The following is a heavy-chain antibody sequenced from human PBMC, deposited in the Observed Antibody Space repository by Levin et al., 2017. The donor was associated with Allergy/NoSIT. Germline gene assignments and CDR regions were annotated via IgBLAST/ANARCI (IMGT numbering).Heavy chain of an antibody. CDR2: IDWDDGK. CDR1: GLSVSTGGMR. J-gene: IGHJ4*02. CDR3: ARTTAVTTPSVNYFFDS. D-gene: IGHD4-17*01. Sequence: SGPTLVKPTQTLTLTCTFSGLSVSTGGMRVSWIRPPPGKALEWLARIDWDDGKLYSTSLKTRLTISKDTSKNQVVLRMTDMDPVDTATYFCARTTAVTTPSVNYFFDSWGQGTLVTVSS. V-gene: IGHV2-70*04.